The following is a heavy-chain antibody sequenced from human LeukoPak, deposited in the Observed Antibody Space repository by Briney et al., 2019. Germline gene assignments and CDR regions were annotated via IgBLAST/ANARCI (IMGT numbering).Heavy chain of an antibody. D-gene: IGHD6-19*01. V-gene: IGHV3-48*01. CDR2: ISSSSSTI. CDR3: AREVAGFDY. Sequence: GGSLRLSCAASGFTFSSCSMNWVRQAPGKGLEWVSYISSSSSTIYYADSVKGRFTISRDNAKNSLSLQMNSLRAEGTAVYYCAREVAGFDYWGQGTLVTVSS. CDR1: GFTFSSCS. J-gene: IGHJ4*02.